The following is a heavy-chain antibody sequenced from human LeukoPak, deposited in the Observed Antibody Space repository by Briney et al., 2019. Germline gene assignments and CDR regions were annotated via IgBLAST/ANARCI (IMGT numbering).Heavy chain of an antibody. CDR1: GFTFSSYW. V-gene: IGHV3-7*01. D-gene: IGHD2-21*02. CDR3: ARAADSGAFDI. CDR2: IKQDGSAK. Sequence: GGSLRLSCAASGFTFSSYWMSWVRQAPGKGLEWVANIKQDGSAKYYVDSVKGRFTISRDNAKNTLYLQMNSLRAEDTAVYYCARAADSGAFDIWGQGTMVTVSS. J-gene: IGHJ3*02.